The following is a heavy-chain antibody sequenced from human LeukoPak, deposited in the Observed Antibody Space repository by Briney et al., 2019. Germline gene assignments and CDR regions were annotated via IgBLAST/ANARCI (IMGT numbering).Heavy chain of an antibody. Sequence: ASVKLSCKASGYTFTSYGIIWVRQAPGQGLGWMGWISAYNGNTNYAQKLQGRVTMTTDTSTRTAQLDLRNLRSNDTAVYYCARAEVGATVVDYWGQGTLVTVSS. CDR3: ARAEVGATVVDY. CDR2: ISAYNGNT. CDR1: GYTFTSYG. D-gene: IGHD1-26*01. V-gene: IGHV1-18*01. J-gene: IGHJ4*02.